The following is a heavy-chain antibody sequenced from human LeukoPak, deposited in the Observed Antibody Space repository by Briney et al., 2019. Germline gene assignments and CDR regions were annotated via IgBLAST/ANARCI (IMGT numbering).Heavy chain of an antibody. CDR1: GGSFSGYY. J-gene: IGHJ4*02. V-gene: IGHV4-34*01. Sequence: SSETLSLTCAVYGGSFSGYYWSWIRQPPGKGLEWIGGINHSGSTNYNPSLKSRVTISVDTSKNQFSLKLSSVTAADTAVYYCARGPRRLDYWGQGTLVTVSS. D-gene: IGHD6-19*01. CDR3: ARGPRRLDY. CDR2: INHSGST.